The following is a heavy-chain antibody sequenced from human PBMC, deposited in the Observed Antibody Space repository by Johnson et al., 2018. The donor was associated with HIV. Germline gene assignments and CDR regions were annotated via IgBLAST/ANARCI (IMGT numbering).Heavy chain of an antibody. D-gene: IGHD1-1*01. J-gene: IGHJ3*02. V-gene: IGHV3-13*01. CDR3: ARESPGYAFDI. CDR2: IGTAGDT. CDR1: GFTFSSYD. Sequence: VQLVESGGGLVHPGGSLRLACAASGFTFSSYDMHWVRQGTGKGLEWVSAIGTAGDTYYPGSVKGRFTISRENAKNSLYLQMNSLRAGDTAVYYCARESPGYAFDIWGQGTMVTVSS.